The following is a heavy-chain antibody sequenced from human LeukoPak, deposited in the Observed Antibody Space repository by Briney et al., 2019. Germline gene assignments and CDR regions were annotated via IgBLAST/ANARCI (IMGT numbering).Heavy chain of an antibody. CDR1: GGSISSSDYY. CDR3: ARQGIAAAGYFDY. CDR2: IYYGGST. J-gene: IGHJ4*02. D-gene: IGHD6-13*01. Sequence: SETLSLTCTVSGGSISSSDYYWGWIRQPPGKGLEWIGSIYYGGSTYYSPSLKSRVTISVDTSKNQFSLRLSSVTAADTALYYCARQGIAAAGYFDYWGQRSLVTVSS. V-gene: IGHV4-39*01.